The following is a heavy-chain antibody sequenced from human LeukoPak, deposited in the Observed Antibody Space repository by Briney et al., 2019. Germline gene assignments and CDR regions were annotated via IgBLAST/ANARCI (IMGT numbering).Heavy chain of an antibody. D-gene: IGHD3/OR15-3a*01. CDR3: AKGLGVASLIVDALDM. V-gene: IGHV3-9*03. CDR1: GFTLHDYA. J-gene: IGHJ3*02. CDR2: ITWNSGSV. Sequence: GGSLRLSCAASGFTLHDYAMHWVRQVPGKGLEWVSGITWNSGSVLYADSVRGRFTISRDNAKNSLYLQMNSLRPEDMAFYYCAKGLGVASLIVDALDMWGQGTMVTV.